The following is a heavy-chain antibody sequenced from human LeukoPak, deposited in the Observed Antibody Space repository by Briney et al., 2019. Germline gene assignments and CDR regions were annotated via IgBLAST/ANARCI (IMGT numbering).Heavy chain of an antibody. D-gene: IGHD4-17*01. CDR3: ARGSTVTAPFDY. J-gene: IGHJ4*02. Sequence: PSETLSLTCTVSGGSISSGGYSWSWIRQPPGKGLEWIGYIYHSGSTYYNPSLKSRVTISVDRSKIQFSLKLSSVTAADTAVYYCARGSTVTAPFDYWGQGTLVTVSS. V-gene: IGHV4-30-2*01. CDR2: IYHSGST. CDR1: GGSISSGGYS.